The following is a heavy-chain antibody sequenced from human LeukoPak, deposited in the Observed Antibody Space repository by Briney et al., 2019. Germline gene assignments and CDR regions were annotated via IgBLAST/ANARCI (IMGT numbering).Heavy chain of an antibody. Sequence: ASVKVSCKASGYTFTGYYMHWVRQAPGQGLEWMGRINPNSGGTNYAQKFQGRVTMTRDTSISTAYMELSRLRSDDTAVYYCASSIAAAGTGLDYWGQGTLVTVSS. V-gene: IGHV1-2*06. J-gene: IGHJ4*02. CDR2: INPNSGGT. CDR1: GYTFTGYY. CDR3: ASSIAAAGTGLDY. D-gene: IGHD6-13*01.